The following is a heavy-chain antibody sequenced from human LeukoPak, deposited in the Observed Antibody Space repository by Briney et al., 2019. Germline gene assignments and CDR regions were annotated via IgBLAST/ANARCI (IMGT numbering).Heavy chain of an antibody. CDR1: GYTFTGYY. Sequence: ASVKVSCKASGYTFTGYYMHWVRQAPGQGLEWMGIIEPSDGSTIYAQKFQGRVTMTSDTSTTTVYMEVSSLRSDDTAVYYCARLDYSKFDYWGQGILVTVSS. D-gene: IGHD4-4*01. J-gene: IGHJ4*02. V-gene: IGHV1-46*01. CDR2: IEPSDGST. CDR3: ARLDYSKFDY.